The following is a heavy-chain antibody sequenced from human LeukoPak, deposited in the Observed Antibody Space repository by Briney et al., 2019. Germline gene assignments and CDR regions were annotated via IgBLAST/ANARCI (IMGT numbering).Heavy chain of an antibody. Sequence: PSQTLSLTCAVSGGSISSGGYSWSWIRQPPGKGLEWIGYIYHSGSTYYNPSLKSRVTISVDRSKNQFSLKLSSVTAADTAVYYCARGAWIAAAGPFDYWGQGTLVTVSS. D-gene: IGHD6-13*01. CDR2: IYHSGST. V-gene: IGHV4-30-2*01. J-gene: IGHJ4*02. CDR3: ARGAWIAAAGPFDY. CDR1: GGSISSGGYS.